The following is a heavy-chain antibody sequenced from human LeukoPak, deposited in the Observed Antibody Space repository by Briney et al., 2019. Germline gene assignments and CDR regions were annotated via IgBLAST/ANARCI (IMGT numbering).Heavy chain of an antibody. CDR1: GGSIITSNSH. V-gene: IGHV4-39*01. Sequence: SETLSLACTVSGGSIITSNSHWGWLRQSPGKGLEWIGNIYYTGTTFYNPSLKSRVTISVDRPTEQLSMKLSAVTAADTAVYYCARLTDKSFWSGLPPYYIDVWGEGATVTVSS. J-gene: IGHJ6*03. CDR3: ARLTDKSFWSGLPPYYIDV. D-gene: IGHD3-3*01. CDR2: IYYTGTT.